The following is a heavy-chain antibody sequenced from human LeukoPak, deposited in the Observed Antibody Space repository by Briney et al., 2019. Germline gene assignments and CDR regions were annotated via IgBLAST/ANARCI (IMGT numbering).Heavy chain of an antibody. V-gene: IGHV4-30-4*08. J-gene: IGHJ2*01. CDR1: GFPFSSYW. Sequence: LRLSCVASGFPFSSYWMTWVRQPPGKGLEWIGYIYYSGSTYYNPSLKSRVTISVDTSKNQFSLKLSSVTAADTAVYYCARCHGDYEYFDLWGRGTLVTVSS. D-gene: IGHD4-17*01. CDR3: ARCHGDYEYFDL. CDR2: IYYSGST.